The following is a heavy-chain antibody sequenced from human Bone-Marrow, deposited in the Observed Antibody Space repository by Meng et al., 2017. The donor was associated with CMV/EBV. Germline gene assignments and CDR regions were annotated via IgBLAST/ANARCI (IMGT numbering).Heavy chain of an antibody. V-gene: IGHV3-21*01. Sequence: GGSLRLSCAASGFTFSSYAMNWVRQAPGKGLEWVSFISSTSSYIYYADSVKGRFTVSRDNAKKSLYLQMNSLRAEDTAVYYCARDFRFLEWLYIDAFDIWGQGTMVTVSS. CDR2: ISSTSSYI. CDR1: GFTFSSYA. J-gene: IGHJ3*02. D-gene: IGHD3-3*01. CDR3: ARDFRFLEWLYIDAFDI.